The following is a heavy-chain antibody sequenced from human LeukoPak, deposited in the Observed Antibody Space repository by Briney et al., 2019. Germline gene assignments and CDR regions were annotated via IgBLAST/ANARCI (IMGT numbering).Heavy chain of an antibody. V-gene: IGHV3-43D*03. Sequence: GGSLRLSCAASGFTFDDYAMHWVRQAPGKGLEWVSLISWDGGSTYYADSVKGRFTISRDNSKSSLYLQMNSLRAEDTALYYCVRQLVSWGQGTLVTVSS. J-gene: IGHJ5*02. CDR1: GFTFDDYA. D-gene: IGHD5-18*01. CDR3: VRQLVS. CDR2: ISWDGGST.